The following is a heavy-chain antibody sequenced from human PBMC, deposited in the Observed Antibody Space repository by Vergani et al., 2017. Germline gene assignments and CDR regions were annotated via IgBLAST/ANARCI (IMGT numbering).Heavy chain of an antibody. D-gene: IGHD3-10*01. CDR1: GGSISSGGYY. CDR3: ARDRMGRGAYRSYNWFDP. V-gene: IGHV4-31*03. CDR2: IYYSGST. Sequence: QVQLQESGPGLVKPSQTLSLTCTVSGGSISSGGYYWSWLRQHPGKGLEWIGYIYYSGSTYYNPSLKSRVTISVDTSKNQFSLKLSSVTAADTAVYYCARDRMGRGAYRSYNWFDPWGQGTLVTVSS. J-gene: IGHJ5*02.